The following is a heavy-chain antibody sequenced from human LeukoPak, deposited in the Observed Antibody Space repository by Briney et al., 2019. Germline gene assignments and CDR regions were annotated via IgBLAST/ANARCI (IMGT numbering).Heavy chain of an antibody. CDR3: ARGSSDFWSGYSGASDY. CDR2: IYYSGST. D-gene: IGHD3-3*01. CDR1: GGSISSGDYY. J-gene: IGHJ4*02. Sequence: SQTLSLTCTVSGGSISSGDYYGSRIRQPPGKGLEWIGYIYYSGSTYYNPSPKSRVTISVDTSKSQFSLKLSSVTAADTAVYYCARGSSDFWSGYSGASDYWGQGTLVTVSS. V-gene: IGHV4-30-4*01.